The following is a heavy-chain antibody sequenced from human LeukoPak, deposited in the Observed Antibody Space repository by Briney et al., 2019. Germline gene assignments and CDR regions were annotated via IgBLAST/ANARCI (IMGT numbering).Heavy chain of an antibody. Sequence: GASVKVSCKASGYTFTGYYMHWVRQAPGQGLEWMGWISAYNGNTNYAQKLQGRVTMTTDTSTSTAYMELRNPRSDDTAVYYCASADYYDSSGYDYWGRGTLVTVSS. CDR3: ASADYYDSSGYDY. D-gene: IGHD3-22*01. CDR1: GYTFTGYY. CDR2: ISAYNGNT. V-gene: IGHV1-18*04. J-gene: IGHJ4*02.